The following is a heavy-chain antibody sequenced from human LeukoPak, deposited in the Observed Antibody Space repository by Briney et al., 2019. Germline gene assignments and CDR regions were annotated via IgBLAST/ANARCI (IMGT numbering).Heavy chain of an antibody. CDR1: GYTFTGYY. CDR3: ARASYYKNRVVIPT. D-gene: IGHD3-22*01. CDR2: INPNSGGT. V-gene: IGHV1-2*02. J-gene: IGHJ4*02. Sequence: ASVKVSCKASGYTFTGYYMHWVQQAPGQGLEWMGWINPNSGGTNYAQKFQGRVTMTRDTSISTAYMELSRLRSDDTAVYYCARASYYKNRVVIPTGGQGTLVTVSS.